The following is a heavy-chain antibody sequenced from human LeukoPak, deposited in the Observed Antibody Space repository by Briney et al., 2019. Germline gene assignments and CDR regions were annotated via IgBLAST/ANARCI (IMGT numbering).Heavy chain of an antibody. CDR2: IYYSGST. CDR3: ARDRGGGAGYFDL. D-gene: IGHD3-16*01. Sequence: PSETLSLTCTVSGGSISSYYWCWIRQPPGKGLEWIGYIYYSGSTNYNPSLKSRVTISVDTSKNQFSLKLSSVTAADTAVYYCARDRGGGAGYFDLWGRGTLVTVSS. CDR1: GGSISSYY. J-gene: IGHJ2*01. V-gene: IGHV4-59*12.